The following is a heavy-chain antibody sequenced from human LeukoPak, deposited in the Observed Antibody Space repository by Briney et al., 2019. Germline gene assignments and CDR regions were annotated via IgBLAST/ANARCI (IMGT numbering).Heavy chain of an antibody. CDR1: GGSISSSSYY. V-gene: IGHV4-39*01. CDR2: IYYSGST. D-gene: IGHD6-13*01. Sequence: NPSETLSLTCTVSGGSISSSSYYWGWIRQPPGKGLEWIGSIYYSGSTHYNLSLKSRVTISVDTSKNQFSLKLSSVTAADTAVYYCASPPGIAAAGYFEYWGQGTLVTVSS. CDR3: ASPPGIAAAGYFEY. J-gene: IGHJ4*02.